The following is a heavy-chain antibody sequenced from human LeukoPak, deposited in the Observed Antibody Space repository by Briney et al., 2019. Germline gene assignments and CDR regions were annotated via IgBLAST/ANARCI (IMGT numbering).Heavy chain of an antibody. CDR3: AREVSYYGDYVPYYFDY. V-gene: IGHV1-69*13. D-gene: IGHD4-17*01. CDR1: GGTFSSYA. J-gene: IGHJ4*02. CDR2: IIPIFGTA. Sequence: ASVKVSCKASGGTFSSYAISWVRQPPGQGLEWMGGIIPIFGTANCAQKFQGRVTITADESTSTAYMELSSLRSEDTAVYYCAREVSYYGDYVPYYFDYWGQGTLVTVSS.